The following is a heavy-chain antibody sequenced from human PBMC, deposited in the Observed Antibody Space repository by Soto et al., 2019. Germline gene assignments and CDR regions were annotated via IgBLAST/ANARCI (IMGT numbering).Heavy chain of an antibody. Sequence: PGGSLRLSCAASGFTFSSYTMNWVRQAPGKGLEWVSSISGSDTYIYYADSVKGRFTISRDNVKNSLYLQMNSLRAEDTAVYYCARGDVYNSFDYWGQGTLVTVSS. CDR3: ARGDVYNSFDY. D-gene: IGHD1-1*01. CDR1: GFTFSSYT. J-gene: IGHJ4*02. CDR2: ISGSDTYI. V-gene: IGHV3-21*01.